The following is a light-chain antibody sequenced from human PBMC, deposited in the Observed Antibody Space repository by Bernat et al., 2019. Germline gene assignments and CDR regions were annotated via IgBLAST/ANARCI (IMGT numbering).Light chain of an antibody. CDR2: AVS. J-gene: IGKJ4*01. V-gene: IGKV3-20*01. CDR3: QQYGSSPPLI. Sequence: EIVLTQSPGTLSLSPGERATLSCRASQTVSSSSLVCYQQKPGQAPRLLIYAVSSRAAGIPDRFSGSGSGADFSLSISRLEPEDSAVYYCQQYGSSPPLIVGGGTKVEI. CDR1: QTVSSSS.